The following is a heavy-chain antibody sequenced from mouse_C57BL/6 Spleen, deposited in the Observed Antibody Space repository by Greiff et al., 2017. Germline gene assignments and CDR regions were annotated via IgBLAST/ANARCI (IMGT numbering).Heavy chain of an antibody. Sequence: VQLQQSGAELVMPGASVKLSCKASGYTFTSYWMHWVKQRPGQGLEWIGEIDPSDSYTNYNQKFKGKSTLTVDKSSSTAYMQLSSLTSEDSAVYYCAITTVVALDYWGQGTTLTVSS. CDR2: IDPSDSYT. J-gene: IGHJ2*01. CDR3: AITTVVALDY. V-gene: IGHV1-69*01. D-gene: IGHD1-1*01. CDR1: GYTFTSYW.